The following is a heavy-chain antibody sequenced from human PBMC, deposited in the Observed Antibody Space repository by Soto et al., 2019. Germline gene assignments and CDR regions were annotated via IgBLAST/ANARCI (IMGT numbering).Heavy chain of an antibody. J-gene: IGHJ4*02. CDR2: IRPDGTET. CDR1: GFTFTDFY. CDR3: AGWGGQDYNY. Sequence: EVQLVQSGGGLVQPGGSLRLSCVGSGFTFTDFYMNWVRQAPGKGLEWVANIRPDGTETNYVESVRGRFTTSRDNAKNSLFLRMNSLRADDRALYYCAGWGGQDYNYWGQGILVTVSS. D-gene: IGHD4-4*01. V-gene: IGHV3-7*03.